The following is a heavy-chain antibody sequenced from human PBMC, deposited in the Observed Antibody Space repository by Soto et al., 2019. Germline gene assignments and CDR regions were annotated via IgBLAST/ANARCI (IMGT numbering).Heavy chain of an antibody. V-gene: IGHV3-30-3*01. J-gene: IGHJ4*02. CDR2: ISYDGSNK. CDR3: ARDLTLVVVAAPGY. CDR1: GFTFSSYA. Sequence: QVQLVESGGGGVQPGRSLRLSCAASGFTFSSYAMHWVRQAPGKGLEWVAVISYDGSNKYYADSVKGRFTISRDNSKNTLYLQMNSLRAEDTAVYYCARDLTLVVVAAPGYWGQGTLVTVSS. D-gene: IGHD2-15*01.